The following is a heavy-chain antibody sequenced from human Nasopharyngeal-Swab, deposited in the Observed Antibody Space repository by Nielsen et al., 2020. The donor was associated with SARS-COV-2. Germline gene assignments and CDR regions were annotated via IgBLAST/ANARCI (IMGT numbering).Heavy chain of an antibody. V-gene: IGHV3-21*01. D-gene: IGHD2-2*01. CDR2: ISSSSSYI. CDR3: ARGQYCSSTSCYARGYYYYYGMDV. CDR1: GFTFSSYS. Sequence: LSLTCAASGFTFSSYSMNWVRQAPGKGLEWVSSISSSSSYIYYADSVKGRFTISRDNAKNSLYLQMNSLRAEDTAVYYCARGQYCSSTSCYARGYYYYYGMDVWGQGTTVTVPS. J-gene: IGHJ6*02.